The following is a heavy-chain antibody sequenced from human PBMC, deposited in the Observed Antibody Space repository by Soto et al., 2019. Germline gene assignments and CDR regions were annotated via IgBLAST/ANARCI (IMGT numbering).Heavy chain of an antibody. CDR2: INHSGST. V-gene: IGHV4-34*01. CDR1: GGSFSGYY. D-gene: IGHD3-3*01. CDR3: APLTVAFWSGYDSFDGWVDP. J-gene: IGHJ5*02. Sequence: PSETLSLTCAVYGGSFSGYYWSWIRQPPGKGLEWIGEINHSGSTNYNPSLKSRVTISVDTSKNQFSLKLSSVTAADTAVYYCAPLTVAFWSGYDSFDGWVDPWGEGTLVTV.